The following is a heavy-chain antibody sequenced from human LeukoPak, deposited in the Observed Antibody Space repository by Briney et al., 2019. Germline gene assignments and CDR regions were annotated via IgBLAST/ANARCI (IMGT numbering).Heavy chain of an antibody. CDR1: GFNFDDYA. D-gene: IGHD2-2*01. V-gene: IGHV3-9*01. CDR2: ISYNGGFT. Sequence: PGGSLRLSCGASGFNFDDYAMHWVRQVPGKGLEWISIISYNGGFTDYADSVKGRFTVSRDNAMNTLYLEMTSLGPEDTAFYYCAKVRGTRTSGFFFDYWGRGTLVTVSS. J-gene: IGHJ4*02. CDR3: AKVRGTRTSGFFFDY.